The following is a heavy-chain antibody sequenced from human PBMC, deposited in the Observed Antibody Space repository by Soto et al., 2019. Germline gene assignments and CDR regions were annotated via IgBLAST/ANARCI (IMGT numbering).Heavy chain of an antibody. CDR2: ISYDGSNK. D-gene: IGHD5-12*01. Sequence: GGSLRLSCAASGFTFSSYGMHWVRQAPGKGLEWVAVISYDGSNKYYADSVKGRFTISRDNSKNTLYLQMNSLRAEDTAVYYCAKDRYGYNSPFDYWGQGTLVTVSS. J-gene: IGHJ4*02. CDR1: GFTFSSYG. V-gene: IGHV3-30*18. CDR3: AKDRYGYNSPFDY.